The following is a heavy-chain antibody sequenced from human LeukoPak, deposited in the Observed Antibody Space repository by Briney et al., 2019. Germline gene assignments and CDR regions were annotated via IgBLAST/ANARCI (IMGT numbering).Heavy chain of an antibody. J-gene: IGHJ4*02. CDR2: ISSGGTTI. D-gene: IGHD1-26*01. V-gene: IGHV3-48*01. CDR1: GFTFNSYS. Sequence: GGSLRLSCAASGFTFNSYSMSWVRQAPGKGLEWVSYISSGGTTIYYADSVKGRFTISRDNARNSLYLQMNSLRTEDTALYYCAKGHSPYIVGATNYWGQGTLVTVSS. CDR3: AKGHSPYIVGATNY.